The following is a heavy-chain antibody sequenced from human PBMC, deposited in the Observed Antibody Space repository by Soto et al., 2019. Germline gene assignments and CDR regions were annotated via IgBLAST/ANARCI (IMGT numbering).Heavy chain of an antibody. J-gene: IGHJ4*02. CDR1: GGTFNSYL. V-gene: IGHV1-69*06. CDR3: ARGLDQPPVGLYFDT. D-gene: IGHD2-2*01. CDR2: IIPAFGTA. Sequence: ASVKVSCKTSGGTFNSYLIDWVRQAPGQGLEWMGGIIPAFGTAKYAQKFQGRVTITADKSTTTAYMELRTLTSEDTAVYYCARGLDQPPVGLYFDTWGQGTLVTVSS.